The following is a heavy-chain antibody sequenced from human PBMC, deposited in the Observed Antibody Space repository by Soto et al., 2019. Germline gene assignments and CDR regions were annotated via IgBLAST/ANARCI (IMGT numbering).Heavy chain of an antibody. J-gene: IGHJ6*02. Sequence: VQLVESGGGLVKPGGSLRLSCAASGFTFSSYSMNWVRQAPGKGLEWVSSISSSSSYIYYADSVKGRFTISRDNAKNSLYLQMNSLRAEDTAVYYCARDHFIVGATGGAHYYYGMDVWGQGTTVTVSS. CDR1: GFTFSSYS. CDR3: ARDHFIVGATGGAHYYYGMDV. CDR2: ISSSSSYI. V-gene: IGHV3-21*01. D-gene: IGHD1-26*01.